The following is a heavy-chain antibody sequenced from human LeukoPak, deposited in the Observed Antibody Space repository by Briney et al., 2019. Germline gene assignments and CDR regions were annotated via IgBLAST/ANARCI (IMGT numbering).Heavy chain of an antibody. CDR1: GYTFTSYY. CDR2: ISAYNGNT. J-gene: IGHJ4*02. V-gene: IGHV1-18*04. Sequence: ASVKVSCKASGYTFTSYYMHWVRQAPGQGLEWMGWISAYNGNTNYAQKLQGRVTMTTDTSTSTAYMELRSLRSDDTAVYYCARWGLSIAAAGNDYWGQGTLVTVSS. D-gene: IGHD6-13*01. CDR3: ARWGLSIAAAGNDY.